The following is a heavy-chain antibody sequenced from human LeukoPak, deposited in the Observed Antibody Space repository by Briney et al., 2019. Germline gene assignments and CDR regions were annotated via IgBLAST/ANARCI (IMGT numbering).Heavy chain of an antibody. J-gene: IGHJ4*02. V-gene: IGHV4-38-2*02. CDR3: ARDDGYSYGYDY. Sequence: SETLSLTCAVSGYSISSGYYWGWIRQPPGKGLEWIGSIYHSGSTNYNPSLKSRVTISVDTSKNQFSLKLSSVTAADTAVYYCARDDGYSYGYDYWGQGTLVTVSS. CDR1: GYSISSGYY. CDR2: IYHSGST. D-gene: IGHD5-18*01.